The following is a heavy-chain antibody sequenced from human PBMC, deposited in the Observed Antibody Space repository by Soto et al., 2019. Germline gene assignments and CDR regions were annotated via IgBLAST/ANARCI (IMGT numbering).Heavy chain of an antibody. CDR2: IYYSGST. V-gene: IGHV4-39*01. J-gene: IGHJ6*02. CDR1: GGSISSSSYY. Sequence: PSETLSLTCTVSGGSISSSSYYWGWIRQPPGKGLEWIGSIYYSGSTYYNPSLKSRVTISVDTSKNQFSLKLSSVTAADTAVYYCASLSIRQPNYYYYGMDVWGQGTRVTVSS. D-gene: IGHD2-2*01. CDR3: ASLSIRQPNYYYYGMDV.